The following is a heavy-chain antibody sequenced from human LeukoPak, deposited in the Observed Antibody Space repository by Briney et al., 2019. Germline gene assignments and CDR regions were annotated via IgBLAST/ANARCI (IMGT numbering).Heavy chain of an antibody. Sequence: PGGSLRLSCAASGFTFSTYWMSWVRQAPGKGLEWVAVIWHDGSNKYYADSVKGRFTISRDNSKNTLYLQMNSLRAEDTAVYYCARRSRSDAFDIWGQGTMVTVSS. J-gene: IGHJ3*02. D-gene: IGHD6-13*01. CDR2: IWHDGSNK. V-gene: IGHV3-33*08. CDR1: GFTFSTYW. CDR3: ARRSRSDAFDI.